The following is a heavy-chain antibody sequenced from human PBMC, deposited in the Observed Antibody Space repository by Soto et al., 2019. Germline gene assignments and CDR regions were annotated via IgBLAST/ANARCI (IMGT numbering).Heavy chain of an antibody. CDR3: ARDLAAGAH. D-gene: IGHD6-13*01. Sequence: QVQLVQSGAEVRKPGASVKVSCMPSVYTFTHYYVHWVRQAPGQGLEWMGIINPASGSTNYAHEFKGRVTLTMDTSTTTVYMELSGLRAEDTAIFYCARDLAAGAHWGQGTLVTVSS. CDR1: VYTFTHYY. CDR2: INPASGST. V-gene: IGHV1-46*01. J-gene: IGHJ4*02.